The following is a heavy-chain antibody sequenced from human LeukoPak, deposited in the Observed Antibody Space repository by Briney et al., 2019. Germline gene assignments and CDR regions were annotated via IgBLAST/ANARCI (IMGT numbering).Heavy chain of an antibody. CDR1: GFTFSDYY. J-gene: IGHJ6*02. Sequence: GGSLRLSCAASGFTFSDYYMSWIRQAPGKGLEWVSYISSSGSTIYYTDSVKGRFTISRDNAKNSLYLQMNSLRAEDTAVYYCARSKYSYGYWYGMDVWGQGTTVTVSS. D-gene: IGHD5-18*01. CDR3: ARSKYSYGYWYGMDV. CDR2: ISSSGSTI. V-gene: IGHV3-11*01.